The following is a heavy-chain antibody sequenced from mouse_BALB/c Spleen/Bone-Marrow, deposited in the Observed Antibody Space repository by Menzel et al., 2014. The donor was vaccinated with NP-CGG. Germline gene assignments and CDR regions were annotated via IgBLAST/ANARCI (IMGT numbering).Heavy chain of an antibody. CDR2: IDPANGNT. J-gene: IGHJ3*01. Sequence: EVKLQESGAELVKPGASVKLSCTASGFNIKDTYMHWVKQRPEQGLEWIGRIDPANGNTKYDPKFQGKATITADTSSNAACLQLSSLTSEDTAVYYCARLDLVAYWGQGTLVTVSA. CDR3: ARLDLVAY. V-gene: IGHV14-3*02. CDR1: GFNIKDTY.